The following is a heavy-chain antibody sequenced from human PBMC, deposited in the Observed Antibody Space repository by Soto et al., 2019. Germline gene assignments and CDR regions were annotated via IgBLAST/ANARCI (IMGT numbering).Heavy chain of an antibody. CDR2: ISASGGRT. D-gene: IGHD3-10*01. J-gene: IGHJ3*02. Sequence: GGSLRLSCAASGFTFISYAMSWVLQAPGKGLEWVSGISASGGRTYYADSVKGRSTISRDDSKNTLYLQMTSLRVEDTAVYYCAKDPNGDSVGGFDMRGQGTMVNVSS. CDR1: GFTFISYA. CDR3: AKDPNGDSVGGFDM. V-gene: IGHV3-23*01.